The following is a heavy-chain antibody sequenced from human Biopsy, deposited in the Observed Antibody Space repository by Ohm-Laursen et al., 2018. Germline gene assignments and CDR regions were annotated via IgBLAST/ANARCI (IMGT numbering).Heavy chain of an antibody. Sequence: SVKVSCEASGYTFTSYDITWVRQASGQGPEWIGWLNPVSGNSNFGQKFRGRVTVTSDTSISTAYMELSGLTSDDTATYYCGRAVRNQLLTDPWGQGTLVTVTS. CDR1: GYTFTSYD. CDR2: LNPVSGNS. V-gene: IGHV1-8*01. CDR3: GRAVRNQLLTDP. J-gene: IGHJ5*02. D-gene: IGHD1-7*01.